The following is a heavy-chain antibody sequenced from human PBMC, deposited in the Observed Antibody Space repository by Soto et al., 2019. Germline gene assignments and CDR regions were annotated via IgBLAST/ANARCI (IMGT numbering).Heavy chain of an antibody. CDR2: IYYSGST. Sequence: SETLSLTCTVSGGSISSGDYYWSWIRQPPGKGLEWIGYIYYSGSTYYNPSLKSRVTISVDTSKNQFSLKLSSVTAADTAVYYCSRSLTVTAPTYYYYGMDVWGQGTTVTVSS. V-gene: IGHV4-30-4*01. D-gene: IGHD4-17*01. J-gene: IGHJ6*02. CDR3: SRSLTVTAPTYYYYGMDV. CDR1: GGSISSGDYY.